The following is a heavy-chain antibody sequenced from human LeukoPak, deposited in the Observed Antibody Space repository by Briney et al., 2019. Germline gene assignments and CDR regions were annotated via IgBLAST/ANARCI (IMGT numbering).Heavy chain of an antibody. D-gene: IGHD5-24*01. CDR3: ARDKRMATIRYDYFYGLDV. J-gene: IGHJ6*02. CDR2: IYYSGST. V-gene: IGHV4-59*01. Sequence: SATLSLTCTVSGGSISSYYWSWIRQPPGKGLEWIGYIYYSGSTNYNPSLESRVTISVDSSKNQFSLKLSSVTAADTAVYYCARDKRMATIRYDYFYGLDVWGQGTTVTVSS. CDR1: GGSISSYY.